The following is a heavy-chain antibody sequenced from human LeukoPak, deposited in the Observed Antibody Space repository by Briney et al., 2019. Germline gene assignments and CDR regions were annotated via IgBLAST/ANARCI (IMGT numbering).Heavy chain of an antibody. CDR3: AKDFNLEIIDY. V-gene: IGHV3-30*18. Sequence: GGSLRLSCAASGFTFSSYGKHWVRQAPGKGLEGLAVISYDGSNKYYADSVKGRFTISRDNSKNTLYLQMNSLRAEDTAVYYCAKDFNLEIIDYWGQGTLVTVSS. CDR2: ISYDGSNK. D-gene: IGHD1-1*01. CDR1: GFTFSSYG. J-gene: IGHJ4*02.